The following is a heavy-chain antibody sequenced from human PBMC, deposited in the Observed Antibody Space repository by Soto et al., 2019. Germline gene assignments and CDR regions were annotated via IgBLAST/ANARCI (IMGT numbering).Heavy chain of an antibody. Sequence: SETLSLTCTVSGGSISSYYWSWIRQPPGKGLEWIGEINHSGSTNYNPSLKSRVTISVDTSKNQFSLKLSSVTAADTAVYYCAISRFWWRVPDYWGQGTLVTVSS. CDR1: GGSISSYY. D-gene: IGHD2-21*01. CDR3: AISRFWWRVPDY. J-gene: IGHJ4*02. V-gene: IGHV4-34*01. CDR2: INHSGST.